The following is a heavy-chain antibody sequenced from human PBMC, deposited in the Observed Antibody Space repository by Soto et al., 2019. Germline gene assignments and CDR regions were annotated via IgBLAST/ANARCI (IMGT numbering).Heavy chain of an antibody. CDR1: EFSFSSYA. V-gene: IGHV3-30-3*01. D-gene: IGHD3-9*01. J-gene: IGHJ4*02. CDR3: ARTFDTITYYFDY. CDR2: ISFNGNSL. Sequence: GGSLRLSCTASEFSFSSYAMHWIRQSPGKGLEWVAVISFNGNSLHYADSVKDRFTISRDNSKSTLYLQMNNMRTEDTAVYYCARTFDTITYYFDYWGQGTLVTV.